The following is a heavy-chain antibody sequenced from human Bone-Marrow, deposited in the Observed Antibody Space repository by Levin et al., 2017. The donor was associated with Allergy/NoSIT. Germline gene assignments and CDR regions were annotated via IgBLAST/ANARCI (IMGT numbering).Heavy chain of an antibody. CDR2: ISGDADMT. J-gene: IGHJ4*02. Sequence: TGGSLRLSCVASGFTLSQYDMTWVRQAPGQGLGWVSSISGDADMTSYADSVKGRFTVSRDNSKNMLFLQMDNLRVEDTAVFYCAKGSSGWFQETDSWGQGTLVTVSS. CDR1: GFTLSQYD. D-gene: IGHD6-19*01. CDR3: AKGSSGWFQETDS. V-gene: IGHV3-23*01.